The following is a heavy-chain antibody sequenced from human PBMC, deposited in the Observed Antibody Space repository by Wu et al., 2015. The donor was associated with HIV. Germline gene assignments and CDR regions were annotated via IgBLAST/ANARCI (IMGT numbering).Heavy chain of an antibody. CDR2: MNPRSGNS. Sequence: QVQLVQSGAEVKKPGASMKVSCKASGYTFIDYDINWVRQASGQGLEWMGWMNPRSGNSRSPQKFEGRINMTRTSSTRTAYMEMTSLTSDDTAIYYCVRVGYYYDIGGSYGEYFQHWGQGTAVIVS. J-gene: IGHJ1*01. D-gene: IGHD3-22*01. CDR3: VRVGYYYDIGGSYGEYFQH. CDR1: GYTFIDYD. V-gene: IGHV1-8*02.